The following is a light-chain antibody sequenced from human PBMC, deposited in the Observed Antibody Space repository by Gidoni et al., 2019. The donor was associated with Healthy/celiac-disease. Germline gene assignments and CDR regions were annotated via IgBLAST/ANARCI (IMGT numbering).Light chain of an antibody. Sequence: QSARTQPASESGSPGQSITISCTGTSSDVGRYNLVSWYQQPPGKAPKLMIYEGRKRTSGVSNRFSGSKSGNTASLTISWLQAEDEAVYSCCSYAGSSPWVFGGGTKLTVL. CDR2: EGR. CDR3: CSYAGSSPWV. J-gene: IGLJ3*02. V-gene: IGLV2-23*01. CDR1: SSDVGRYNL.